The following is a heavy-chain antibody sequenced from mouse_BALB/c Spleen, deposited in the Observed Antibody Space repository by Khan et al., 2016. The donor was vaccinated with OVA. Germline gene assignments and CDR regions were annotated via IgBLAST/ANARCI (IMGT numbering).Heavy chain of an antibody. V-gene: IGHV9-3-1*01. Sequence: QIQLVQSGPELKKPGETVKISCKASGYTLTDYGMNWVKQAPGKGLKWMGWINTYTGEATYADDFKGRFAFSLETSASTAYLQINNLKTEDTDTYFCSRSNGNYWFAYGGQGTLVTVSA. CDR3: SRSNGNYWFAY. D-gene: IGHD2-1*01. CDR1: GYTLTDYG. J-gene: IGHJ3*01. CDR2: INTYTGEA.